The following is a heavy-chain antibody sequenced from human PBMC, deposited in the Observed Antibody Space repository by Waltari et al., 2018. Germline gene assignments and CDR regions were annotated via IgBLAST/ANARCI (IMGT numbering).Heavy chain of an antibody. CDR2: INQDGSEK. D-gene: IGHD3-10*01. V-gene: IGHV3-7*01. CDR3: ARGVASMIRGVVDWFDP. CDR1: GFSFSSYW. J-gene: IGHJ5*02. Sequence: EVQLVESGGGLVQPGGSLRLSCAASGFSFSSYWMSWVRQAPGKGLEWVANINQDGSEKHYVDSGKGRFTVSRDNAKSSLYLQMNSLRADDTAVYYCARGVASMIRGVVDWFDPWGQGTLVTVSS.